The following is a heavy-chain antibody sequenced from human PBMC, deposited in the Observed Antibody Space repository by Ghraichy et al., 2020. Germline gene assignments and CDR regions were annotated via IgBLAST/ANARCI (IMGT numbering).Heavy chain of an antibody. CDR1: GYTFTSYY. CDR2: INPSAGST. D-gene: IGHD3-3*01. J-gene: IGHJ6*02. Sequence: ASVKVSCKASGYTFTSYYMHWVRQAPGQGLEWMGIINPSAGSTSYAQKFLGRVTMTRDTSTSTVYMELSSLRSEDTAVYYCARVHYDFWSGDYSPYYYYGMDVWGQGTTVTVSS. V-gene: IGHV1-46*01. CDR3: ARVHYDFWSGDYSPYYYYGMDV.